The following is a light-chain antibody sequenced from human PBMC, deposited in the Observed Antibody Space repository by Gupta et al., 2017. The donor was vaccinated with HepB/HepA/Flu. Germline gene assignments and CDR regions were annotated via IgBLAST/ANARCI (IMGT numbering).Light chain of an antibody. CDR2: GAS. V-gene: IGKV3-15*01. Sequence: IVMTQSPASLSVSPGERVTLSCRASQSVYSSLAWYQQKPGQAPRLLIYGASTRATDIPARFSGSGSGTEFTLTISSLQSEDFAVYFCQQYNLRPLTFGGGTKLEIK. CDR3: QQYNLRPLT. CDR1: QSVYSS. J-gene: IGKJ4*01.